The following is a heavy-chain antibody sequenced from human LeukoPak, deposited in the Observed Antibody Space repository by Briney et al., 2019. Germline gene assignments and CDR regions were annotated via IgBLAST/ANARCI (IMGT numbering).Heavy chain of an antibody. J-gene: IGHJ6*02. CDR3: ARHQRIAARPLHYYYYGMDV. CDR2: IYYSGST. Sequence: SETLSLTCTVSGGSISSYYWSWIRQPPGKGLEWIGYIYYSGSTNYNPSLKSRVTKSVDTSKNQFSLKLSSVTAADTAVYYCARHQRIAARPLHYYYYGMDVWGQGTTVTVSS. CDR1: GGSISSYY. V-gene: IGHV4-59*08. D-gene: IGHD6-6*01.